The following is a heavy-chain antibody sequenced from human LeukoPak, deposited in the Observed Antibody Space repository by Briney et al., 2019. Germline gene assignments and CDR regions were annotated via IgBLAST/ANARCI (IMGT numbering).Heavy chain of an antibody. V-gene: IGHV4-59*01. J-gene: IGHJ4*02. CDR2: IYYSGST. Sequence: SETLSLTCTVSGGSSSSYYWSWIRQPPGKGLEWIGYIYYSGSTNYNPSLRSRVTISVDTSKNQFSLKLSSVTAADTAVYYCARYSSSSGYFDYWGQGTLVTVSS. CDR1: GGSSSSYY. CDR3: ARYSSSSGYFDY. D-gene: IGHD6-6*01.